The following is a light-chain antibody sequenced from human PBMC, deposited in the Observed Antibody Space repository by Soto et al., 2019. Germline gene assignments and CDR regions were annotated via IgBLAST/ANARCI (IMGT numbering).Light chain of an antibody. CDR1: QSISIW. CDR3: QHYKDYSWT. Sequence: DIHMTQSPSTLSASVGDRVTITCRASQSISIWLAWYQQKPGRAPNLLIYGTSSLESGVPSRFSGSGSGTEFTLTIRILQPDDFATYYCQHYKDYSWTFGQGTKVEIK. V-gene: IGKV1-5*03. CDR2: GTS. J-gene: IGKJ1*01.